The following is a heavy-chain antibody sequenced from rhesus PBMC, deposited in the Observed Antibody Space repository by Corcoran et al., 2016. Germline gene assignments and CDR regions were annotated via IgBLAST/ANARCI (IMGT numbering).Heavy chain of an antibody. D-gene: IGHD2-27*01. J-gene: IGHJ4*01. CDR3: VREVVLTAMQYFDY. Sequence: QLQLQESGPGLVKPSETLSVTCAVSGGSTSSSYGSWIRQAPGKGLEWIGYIYGSGSSTNYNPSLKSRVTLSVDTSKNQFSLKLSSVTAADTAVYYCVREVVLTAMQYFDYWGQGVLVTVSS. V-gene: IGHV4-169*02. CDR2: IYGSGSST. CDR1: GGSTSSSY.